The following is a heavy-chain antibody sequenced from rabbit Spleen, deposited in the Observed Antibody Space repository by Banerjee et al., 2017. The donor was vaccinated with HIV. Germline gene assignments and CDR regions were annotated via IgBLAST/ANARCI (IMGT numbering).Heavy chain of an antibody. CDR1: GFTISSNW. CDR3: ARNYVNAFDP. CDR2: IDTNDGDT. J-gene: IGHJ2*01. D-gene: IGHD1-1*01. Sequence: QALEESGGDLVKPGASLTLTCTASGFTISSNWICWVRQAPGKGLEWIACIDTNDGDTDYANWPKGRFTISKASSTTVTLKMTSLTAADTATYFCARNYVNAFDPWGPGTLVTVS. V-gene: IGHV1S40*01.